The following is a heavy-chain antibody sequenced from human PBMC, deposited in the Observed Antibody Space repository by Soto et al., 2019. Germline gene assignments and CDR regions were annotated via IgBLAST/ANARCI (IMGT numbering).Heavy chain of an antibody. CDR3: ARDSAEYCSGGSCSFGY. CDR2: ISYDGSNK. Sequence: SLRLSCAASGFTFSRYAMHWVRQAPGKGLEWMTVISYDGSNKYYADSVKGRFTISRDSSKNTIYLQMNSLRAEDTAVYYCARDSAEYCSGGSCSFGYWGQGTPVTVS. D-gene: IGHD2-15*01. J-gene: IGHJ4*02. V-gene: IGHV3-30-3*01. CDR1: GFTFSRYA.